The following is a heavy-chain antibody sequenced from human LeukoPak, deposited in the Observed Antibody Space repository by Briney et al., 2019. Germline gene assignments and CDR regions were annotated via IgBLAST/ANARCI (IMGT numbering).Heavy chain of an antibody. CDR3: ARGGLGAITMVRGVPSRWFDP. CDR1: GGSFSGYY. D-gene: IGHD3-10*01. CDR2: INHSGST. V-gene: IGHV4-34*01. J-gene: IGHJ5*02. Sequence: PSETLSLTCAVYGGSFSGYYWSWIRQPPGKGLEWIGEINHSGSTNYSPSLKRRVTISVDTSKNQFSLKLSSATAADTAVYYCARGGLGAITMVRGVPSRWFDPWGQGTLVTVSS.